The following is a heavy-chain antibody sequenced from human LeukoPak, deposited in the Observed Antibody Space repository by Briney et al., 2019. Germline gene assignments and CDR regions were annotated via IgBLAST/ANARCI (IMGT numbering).Heavy chain of an antibody. CDR3: ARVGLAAAGNDY. J-gene: IGHJ4*02. CDR2: IYSGGST. Sequence: GGSLRLSCAASGFTVSSNYMSWVRQAPGKGLEWVSVIYSGGSTYYADSVKGRFTISRDNSKNTLYLQMNSLRAEDTAVYYCARVGLAAAGNDYWGQGTLVTVSS. D-gene: IGHD6-13*01. V-gene: IGHV3-66*01. CDR1: GFTVSSNY.